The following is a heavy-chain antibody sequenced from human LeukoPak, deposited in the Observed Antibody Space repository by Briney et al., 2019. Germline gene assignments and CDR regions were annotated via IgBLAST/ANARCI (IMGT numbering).Heavy chain of an antibody. CDR3: ARGSNVDTSMVTPFDY. V-gene: IGHV1-2*02. CDR1: GYTFTGYY. D-gene: IGHD5-18*01. CDR2: MNPNSGGA. J-gene: IGHJ4*02. Sequence: ASVTVSCKPSGYTFTGYYIHWVRQAPGQGLEWMGWMNPNSGGATYARQFQGRVTMTRDTSINTAYIEVSRLRSDDTAVYYCARGSNVDTSMVTPFDYWGQATLVTVSS.